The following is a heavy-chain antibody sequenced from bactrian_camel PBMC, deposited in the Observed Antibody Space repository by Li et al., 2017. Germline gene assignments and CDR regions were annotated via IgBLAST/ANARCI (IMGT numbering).Heavy chain of an antibody. J-gene: IGHJ4*01. V-gene: IGHV3S53*01. CDR3: AADKPISSWRFPLRDDYAY. Sequence: VQLVESGGGSVQAGGSLTLSCAASGSTWSRTWMGWFRQAPGEEREGIATIYDGRETHYSDSVKGRFTISQNNAKNAVYLQMNSLEPEDTAIYYCAADKPISSWRFPLRDDYAYWGQGTQVTVS. CDR2: IYDGRET. CDR1: GSTWSRTW. D-gene: IGHD6*01.